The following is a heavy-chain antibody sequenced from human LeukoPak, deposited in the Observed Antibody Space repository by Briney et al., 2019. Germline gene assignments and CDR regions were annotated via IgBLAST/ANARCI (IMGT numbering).Heavy chain of an antibody. Sequence: GGSLRLSCAASGFTFSSYAMHWVRQAPGKGLEWVAVISYDGSNKYYADSVKSRFTISRDNSKNTLYLQMNSLRAEDTAVYYCARDGGFSGIDYWGQGTLVTVSS. CDR2: ISYDGSNK. CDR1: GFTFSSYA. CDR3: ARDGGFSGIDY. D-gene: IGHD3-10*01. V-gene: IGHV3-30*04. J-gene: IGHJ4*02.